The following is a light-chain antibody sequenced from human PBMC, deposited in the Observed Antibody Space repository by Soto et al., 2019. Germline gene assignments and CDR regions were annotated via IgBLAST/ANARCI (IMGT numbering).Light chain of an antibody. Sequence: EIVWTQSPGTLSLSPGERATLSCRASQSVSSSYLAWYQQKPGQAPRLLIYGASSRATGIPDRFSGSGSGTDFTLIISRLEPEDFAVYYCQQYGGSPRTFGQGTKLEIK. CDR2: GAS. V-gene: IGKV3-20*01. CDR1: QSVSSSY. J-gene: IGKJ2*01. CDR3: QQYGGSPRT.